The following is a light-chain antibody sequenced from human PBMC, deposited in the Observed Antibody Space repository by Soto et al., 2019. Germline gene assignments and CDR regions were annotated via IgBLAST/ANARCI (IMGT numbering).Light chain of an antibody. Sequence: QSALTQPRSVSGSPGRSVTISCTGTSSDVGGYNYVSWYQQHPGKAPKLMIYDVSKRPSGVPDRFSGSKSGNTASLTISGLQAEDEADYYCCSYAGIYHLLFGGGTKLTVL. J-gene: IGLJ2*01. CDR3: CSYAGIYHLL. V-gene: IGLV2-11*01. CDR1: SSDVGGYNY. CDR2: DVS.